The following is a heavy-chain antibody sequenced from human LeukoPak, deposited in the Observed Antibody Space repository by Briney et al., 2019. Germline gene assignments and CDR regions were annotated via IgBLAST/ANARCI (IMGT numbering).Heavy chain of an antibody. D-gene: IGHD3-22*01. CDR3: ARWNYDSSGYQLDY. Sequence: GGSLRLSCAASGFTFSSYAMHWVRQAPGKGLEWVAVISYDGSNKYYADSVKGRFTISRDNSKNTPYLQMNSLRAEDTAVYYCARWNYDSSGYQLDYWGQGTLVTVSS. CDR2: ISYDGSNK. V-gene: IGHV3-30-3*01. J-gene: IGHJ4*02. CDR1: GFTFSSYA.